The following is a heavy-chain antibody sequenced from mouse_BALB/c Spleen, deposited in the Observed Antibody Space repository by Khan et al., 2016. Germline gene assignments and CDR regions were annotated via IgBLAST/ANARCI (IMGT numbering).Heavy chain of an antibody. CDR2: INTYSGES. J-gene: IGHJ1*01. D-gene: IGHD1-1*01. CDR1: GYTFTNYG. Sequence: QIQLVQSGPELKRPGKTVKISCKASGYTFTNYGINWVKQAPGKGLKWMGWINTYSGESTYADDFKGRFAFSLETSANTAYLQINNLKNEYTSTYFCARYRYYYGISRYFDVWGAGTTVTFSS. CDR3: ARYRYYYGISRYFDV. V-gene: IGHV9-3-1*01.